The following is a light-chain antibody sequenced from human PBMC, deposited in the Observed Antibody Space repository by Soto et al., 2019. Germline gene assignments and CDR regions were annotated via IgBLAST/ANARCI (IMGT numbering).Light chain of an antibody. CDR1: SSDVGGYNL. CDR3: SSYTGSSTPVV. V-gene: IGLV2-14*01. J-gene: IGLJ2*01. Sequence: QSALTQPASVSGSPGQSITISCTGTSSDVGGYNLVSWYQQNPGEAPKVIIYDVSYRPSGVSNRFSGSKSGNTASLTISGLQAEDEADYFCSSYTGSSTPVVFGGGTHLTVL. CDR2: DVS.